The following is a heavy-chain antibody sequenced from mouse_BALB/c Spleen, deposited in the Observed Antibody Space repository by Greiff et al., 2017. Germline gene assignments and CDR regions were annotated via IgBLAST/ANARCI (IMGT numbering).Heavy chain of an antibody. V-gene: IGHV5-6-5*01. CDR2: ISSGGST. CDR1: GFTFSSYA. D-gene: IGHD1-2*01. CDR3: AREGGLRLRYFDY. J-gene: IGHJ2*01. Sequence: EVQGVESGGGLVKPGGSLKLSCAASGFTFSSYAMSWVRQTPEKRLEWVASISSGGSTYYPDSVKGRFTISRDNARNILYLQMSSLRSEDTAMYYCAREGGLRLRYFDYWGQGTTLTVSS.